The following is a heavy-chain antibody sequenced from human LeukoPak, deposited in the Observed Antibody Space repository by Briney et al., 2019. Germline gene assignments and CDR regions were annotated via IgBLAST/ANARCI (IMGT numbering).Heavy chain of an antibody. CDR3: ARDTYYYDSRAYLIDY. V-gene: IGHV3-11*01. D-gene: IGHD3-22*01. CDR2: ISHSGNTI. J-gene: IGHJ4*02. Sequence: PGGSLRLSCAASGFTFSDYYMSWIRQAPGKGLEWVSYISHSGNTIYYADSMKGRFTISRDNAKNSLYLQLNSLRAEDTAVYYCARDTYYYDSRAYLIDYWGQGTLSPSPQ. CDR1: GFTFSDYY.